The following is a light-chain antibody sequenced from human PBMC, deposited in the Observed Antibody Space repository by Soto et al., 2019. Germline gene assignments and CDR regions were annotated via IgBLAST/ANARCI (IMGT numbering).Light chain of an antibody. V-gene: IGLV2-11*01. CDR2: DVT. J-gene: IGLJ2*01. Sequence: QSALTQPRSVSGSPGQSVTISCTGTSSDVGGYNYVSWCQQHPGKAPKLMIYDVTERPSGVPDRFSGSKSGNTASLTISGLRAEDEADYYCCSYAGSYTLGAFGGGTKLTVL. CDR3: CSYAGSYTLGA. CDR1: SSDVGGYNY.